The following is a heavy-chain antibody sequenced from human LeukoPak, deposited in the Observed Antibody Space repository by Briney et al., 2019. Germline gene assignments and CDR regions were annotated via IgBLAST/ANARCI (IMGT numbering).Heavy chain of an antibody. CDR2: IGIDSGNT. V-gene: IGHV3-48*01. D-gene: IGHD1-1*01. J-gene: IGHJ4*02. CDR3: ARDHNYAFDN. Sequence: PGGSLRLSLTASGFPFIEYSMNGVRQVPGKGREWISYIGIDSGNTKYADSVRGRFTISADKAKNSLYLQMNSLRVEDTAVYYCARDHNYAFDNWGQGTLVSVAS. CDR1: GFPFIEYS.